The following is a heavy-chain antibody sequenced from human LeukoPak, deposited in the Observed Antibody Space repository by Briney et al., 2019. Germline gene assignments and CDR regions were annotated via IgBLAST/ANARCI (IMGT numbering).Heavy chain of an antibody. V-gene: IGHV3-48*03. D-gene: IGHD3-3*01. CDR1: GFTFSSYE. Sequence: PGGSLRLSCAASGFTFSSYEMNWVRQAPGKGLEGVSYISSSGSTIYYADSVKGRFTISRDNAKNSLYLQMNSLRAEDTAVYYCARDSQLEGLLDYWGQGTLVTVSS. CDR3: ARDSQLEGLLDY. J-gene: IGHJ4*02. CDR2: ISSSGSTI.